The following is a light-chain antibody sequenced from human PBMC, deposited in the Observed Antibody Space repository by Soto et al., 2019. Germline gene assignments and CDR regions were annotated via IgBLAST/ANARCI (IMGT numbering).Light chain of an antibody. Sequence: EIVLTQSPGTLSLSPGERATLSCRASQSVSSSYLAWYQQKPGQAPRLLIYGASSRATGIPDRFSASGSGTDFTLTISRLEPEDFAVYYCQQYGSSPLTFGGKTKVDIK. CDR2: GAS. V-gene: IGKV3-20*01. J-gene: IGKJ4*01. CDR1: QSVSSSY. CDR3: QQYGSSPLT.